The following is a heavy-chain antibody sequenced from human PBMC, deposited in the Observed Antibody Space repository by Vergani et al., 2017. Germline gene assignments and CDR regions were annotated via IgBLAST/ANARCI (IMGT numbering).Heavy chain of an antibody. D-gene: IGHD3-3*01. V-gene: IGHV3-21*01. CDR3: ARGSGTIFGVVDYYGMDV. J-gene: IGHJ6*02. CDR2: ISSSSSYI. CDR1: GFTFSSYS. Sequence: AASGFTFSSYSMNWVRQAPGKGLEWVSSISSSSSYIYYADSVKGRFTISRDNAKNSLYLQMNSLRAEDTAVYYCARGSGTIFGVVDYYGMDVWGQGTTVTVSS.